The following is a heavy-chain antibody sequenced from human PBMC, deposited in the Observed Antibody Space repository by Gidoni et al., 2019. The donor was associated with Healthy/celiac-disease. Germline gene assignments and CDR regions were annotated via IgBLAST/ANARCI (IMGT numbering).Heavy chain of an antibody. CDR3: ARVPALWVGGYFDY. CDR2: INHSGST. CDR1: GGSFSGYY. J-gene: IGHJ4*02. V-gene: IGHV4-34*01. Sequence: QVQLQQWGAGLLKPSETLSLTCAVYGGSFSGYYWSWIRQPPGKGLEWIGEINHSGSTNYNPSLKSRVTRSVDTSKNQFSLKLSSGTAADTAVYYWARVPALWVGGYFDYWGQGTLVTVSS. D-gene: IGHD1-26*01.